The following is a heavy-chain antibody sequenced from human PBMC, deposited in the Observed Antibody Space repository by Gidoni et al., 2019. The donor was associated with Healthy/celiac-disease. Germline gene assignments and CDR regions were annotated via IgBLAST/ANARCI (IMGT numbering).Heavy chain of an antibody. CDR1: GFTFSSYG. J-gene: IGHJ4*02. CDR2: ISYDGSNK. V-gene: IGHV3-30*18. Sequence: QVQLVESGGGVVQPGRSLRPSCAASGFTFSSYGMHGVCQAPGKGLEWVSFISYDGSNKYYADSVKGRFTISRDNSKNTLYLQMNSLRAEDTAVYYCAKDSGDYHNGIDYWGQGTLVTVSS. CDR3: AKDSGDYHNGIDY. D-gene: IGHD4-17*01.